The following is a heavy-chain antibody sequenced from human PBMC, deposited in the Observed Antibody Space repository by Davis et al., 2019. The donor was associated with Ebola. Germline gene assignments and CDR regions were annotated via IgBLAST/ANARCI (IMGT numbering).Heavy chain of an antibody. V-gene: IGHV3-48*01. J-gene: IGHJ5*02. CDR2: ISSSSSTI. CDR3: AKDDIAAAGPNWFDP. D-gene: IGHD6-13*01. CDR1: GFTFSSYS. Sequence: PGGSLRLSCAASGFTFSSYSMNWVRQAPGKGLEWVSYISSSSSTIYYEDSVKGRFTISRDNSKNTLYLQMNSLRAEDTAVYYCAKDDIAAAGPNWFDPWGQGTLVTVSS.